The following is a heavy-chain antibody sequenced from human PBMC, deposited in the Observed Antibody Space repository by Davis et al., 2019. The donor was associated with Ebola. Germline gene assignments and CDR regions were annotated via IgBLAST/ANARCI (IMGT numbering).Heavy chain of an antibody. Sequence: GESLKISCAASGFTFSTYSMTWVRQTPGKGLQWVSYISSSTSTIYYADSVKGRFTISRDNAKNSLYLQMNSLRDEDTAVYYCARDYRDFFDYWGQGTLVTVSS. CDR2: ISSSTSTI. CDR3: ARDYRDFFDY. J-gene: IGHJ4*02. D-gene: IGHD1-14*01. V-gene: IGHV3-48*02. CDR1: GFTFSTYS.